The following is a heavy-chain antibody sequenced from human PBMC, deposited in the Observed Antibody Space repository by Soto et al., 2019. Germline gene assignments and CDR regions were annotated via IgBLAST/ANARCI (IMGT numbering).Heavy chain of an antibody. CDR2: IKHSGST. Sequence: SETLSLTCAVYGGSFSGYYWSWIRQPPGKGLEWIGEIKHSGSTNYNPSLKSRVTISIDTSKNQFSLKLSSVTAADTAVYYCARGGVGYCRSTSCPLLDYWGRGILVTVSS. V-gene: IGHV4-34*01. J-gene: IGHJ4*02. CDR1: GGSFSGYY. CDR3: ARGGVGYCRSTSCPLLDY. D-gene: IGHD2-2*01.